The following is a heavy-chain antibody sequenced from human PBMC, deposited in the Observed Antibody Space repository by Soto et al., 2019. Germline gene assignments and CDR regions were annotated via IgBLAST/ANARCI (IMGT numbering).Heavy chain of an antibody. D-gene: IGHD3-10*01. V-gene: IGHV3-15*07. Sequence: EVQLVESGGGLVKPGGSLRLSCAASGFTVTNAWMNWVRQAPGKGLEWVGRIKRKADGATIDYGATVKGRFNVSRDDSKNVLSLHMSSLKTEDTGVYYCTTRITAVARARIYGMDVWGQGTTVTVSS. CDR2: IKRKADGATI. J-gene: IGHJ6*02. CDR1: GFTVTNAW. CDR3: TTRITAVARARIYGMDV.